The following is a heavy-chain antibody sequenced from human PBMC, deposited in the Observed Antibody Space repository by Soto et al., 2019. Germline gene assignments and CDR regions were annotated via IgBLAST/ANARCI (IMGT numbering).Heavy chain of an antibody. Sequence: QVTVKESGPVLVKPTETLTLTCTVSGFSLSNAGLGVSWIRQPPGKALEWLAHIFSNDEKSYSTSLKSRLTSSKDTSKSQVVLTMTNMDPVDTATDYCASTYSTSWYWFDPWGQGTLVTVSS. CDR1: GFSLSNAGLG. CDR3: ASTYSTSWYWFDP. CDR2: IFSNDEK. D-gene: IGHD6-13*01. V-gene: IGHV2-26*04. J-gene: IGHJ5*02.